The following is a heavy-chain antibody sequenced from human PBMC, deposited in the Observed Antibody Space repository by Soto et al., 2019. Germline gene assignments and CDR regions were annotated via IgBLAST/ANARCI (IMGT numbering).Heavy chain of an antibody. CDR2: INSDGSST. CDR3: ARDLRYCSGGTCYLYYYGMDV. D-gene: IGHD2-15*01. V-gene: IGHV3-74*01. Sequence: GGSLRLSCAASGFTFSNYWMHWVRQAPGKGLVWVSRINSDGSSTSYADSVKGRFTISRDNAKNTLYVQMNSLRAEDTAVYYCARDLRYCSGGTCYLYYYGMDVWGQGTTVTVSS. CDR1: GFTFSNYW. J-gene: IGHJ6*02.